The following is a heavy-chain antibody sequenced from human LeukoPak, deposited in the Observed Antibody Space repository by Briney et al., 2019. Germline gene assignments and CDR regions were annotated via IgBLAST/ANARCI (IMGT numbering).Heavy chain of an antibody. D-gene: IGHD3-22*01. V-gene: IGHV1-24*01. CDR2: FDPEDGET. CDR3: ARDMYYYDSSGYSFAAY. J-gene: IGHJ4*02. Sequence: ASVKVSCKVSGYTLTELSMHWVRQAPGKGLEWMGGFDPEDGETIYAQKFQGRVTMTRDTSTSTVYMELSSLRSEDTAVYYCARDMYYYDSSGYSFAAYWGQGTLVTVSS. CDR1: GYTLTELS.